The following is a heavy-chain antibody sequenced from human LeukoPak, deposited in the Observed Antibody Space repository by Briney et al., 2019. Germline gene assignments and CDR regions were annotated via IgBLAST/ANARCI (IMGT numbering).Heavy chain of an antibody. CDR2: IYYSGST. V-gene: IGHV4-59*01. CDR3: ARDVGGYFDWLLDYYYYMDV. CDR1: GGSFSSYY. D-gene: IGHD3-9*01. Sequence: PSETLSLTCAVYGGSFSSYYWSWIRQPPGKGLEWIGYIYYSGSTNYNPSLKSRVTISVDTSKNQFSLKLSSVTAADTAVYYCARDVGGYFDWLLDYYYYMDVWGKGTTVTVSS. J-gene: IGHJ6*03.